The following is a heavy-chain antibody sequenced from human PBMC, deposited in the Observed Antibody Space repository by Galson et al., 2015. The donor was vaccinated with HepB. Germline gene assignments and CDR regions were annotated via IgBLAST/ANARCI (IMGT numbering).Heavy chain of an antibody. CDR2: MSYDGTNK. J-gene: IGHJ4*02. CDR3: ARTGSAMISSFEY. Sequence: SLRLSCAASGFTFTSYSIHWVRQAPGKGLEWVASMSYDGTNKYYIDSVKGRFTISRDNSKNALYLQMNSLRSEDTAVYYCARTGSAMISSFEYWGQGTLVFVSS. D-gene: IGHD2-2*01. CDR1: GFTFTSYS. V-gene: IGHV3-30-3*01.